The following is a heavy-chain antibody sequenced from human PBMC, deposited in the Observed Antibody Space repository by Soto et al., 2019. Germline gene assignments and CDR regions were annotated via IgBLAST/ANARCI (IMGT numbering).Heavy chain of an antibody. CDR3: AKGRDDFSIGIDY. CDR1: GFTFSSYG. V-gene: IGHV3-30*18. J-gene: IGHJ4*02. D-gene: IGHD3-3*02. Sequence: PGGSLRLSCAASGFTFSSYGMHWVRQAPGKGLEWVAVISYDGSNKYYADSVKGRFTISRDNSKNTLYLQMNSLRAEDTAVYYCAKGRDDFSIGIDYWGQGTLVTVSS. CDR2: ISYDGSNK.